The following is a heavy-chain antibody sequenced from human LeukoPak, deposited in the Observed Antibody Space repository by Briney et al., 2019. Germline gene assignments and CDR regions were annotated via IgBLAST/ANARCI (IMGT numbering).Heavy chain of an antibody. J-gene: IGHJ4*02. CDR1: GGSISSSSYY. V-gene: IGHV4-39*01. CDR2: IYYSGST. CDR3: ARRRGAALPFDY. D-gene: IGHD1-26*01. Sequence: ASETLSLTCTVSGGSISSSSYYWGWIRQPPGKGLEWIGSIYYSGSTYYNPSLKGRVTISVDTSKNQFSLKLGSVTAADTAVYYCARRRGAALPFDYWGQGTLVTVSS.